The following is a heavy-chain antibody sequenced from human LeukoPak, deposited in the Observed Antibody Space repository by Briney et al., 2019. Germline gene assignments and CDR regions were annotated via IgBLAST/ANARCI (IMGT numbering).Heavy chain of an antibody. CDR1: GYTFTSYG. CDR2: INPSGGST. CDR3: ARVVGYNWNDGGNFYGGDFDY. J-gene: IGHJ4*02. Sequence: ASVKVSCKASGYTFTSYGISWVRQAPGQGLEWMGIINPSGGSTSYAQKFQGRVTMTRDMSTSTVYMELSSLRSEDTAVYYCARVVGYNWNDGGNFYGGDFDYWGQGTLVTVSS. V-gene: IGHV1-46*01. D-gene: IGHD1-20*01.